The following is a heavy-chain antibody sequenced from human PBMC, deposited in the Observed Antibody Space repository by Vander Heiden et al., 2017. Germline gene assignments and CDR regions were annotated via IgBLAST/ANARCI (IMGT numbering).Heavy chain of an antibody. CDR1: WLSPSNTRVG. CDR2: IFSNDEK. CDR3: ARIPNYSDYWYFDL. Sequence: QVTFKESGPVLVQPTETPTLTCTVSWLSPSNTRVGVTWIRQPPGKALEWLAHIFSNDEKSYSTSLKSRLTISKDTSKSQVVLTMTNMDPVDTATYYCARIPNYSDYWYFDLWGRGTLVTVSS. D-gene: IGHD4-4*01. J-gene: IGHJ2*01. V-gene: IGHV2-26*01.